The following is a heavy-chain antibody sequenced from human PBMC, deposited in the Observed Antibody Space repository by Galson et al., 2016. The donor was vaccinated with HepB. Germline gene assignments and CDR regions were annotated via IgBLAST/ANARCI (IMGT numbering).Heavy chain of an antibody. J-gene: IGHJ4*02. V-gene: IGHV3-30*18. CDR1: GFTFSRSD. Sequence: SLRLSCAASGFTFSRSDMYWVRQAPGKGLEWVAVTSYDGSNEYYADSVKGRFTISRDNSKNTLYLQMNSLGAEDTAVYYCAKPETRPYDILTGYSHFDYWGQGTLVTVAS. CDR3: AKPETRPYDILTGYSHFDY. CDR2: TSYDGSNE. D-gene: IGHD3-9*01.